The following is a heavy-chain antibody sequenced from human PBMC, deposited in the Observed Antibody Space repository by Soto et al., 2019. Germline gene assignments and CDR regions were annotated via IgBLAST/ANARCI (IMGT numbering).Heavy chain of an antibody. V-gene: IGHV1-2*04. CDR3: ARAALLWFGELLSNDYFDY. CDR2: INPNSGGT. Sequence: GASVKVSCKASGYTFTRYYIHWVRQAPGQGLEGKGWINPNSGGTNYAQKFQGWVTMTRDTSISTAYMELSRLRSDDTAVYYCARAALLWFGELLSNDYFDYWGQGTLVTVSS. J-gene: IGHJ4*02. CDR1: GYTFTRYY. D-gene: IGHD3-10*01.